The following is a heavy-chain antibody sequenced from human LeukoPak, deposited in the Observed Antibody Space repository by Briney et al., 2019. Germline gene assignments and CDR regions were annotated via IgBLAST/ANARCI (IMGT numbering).Heavy chain of an antibody. CDR2: INHSGST. D-gene: IGHD3-22*01. Sequence: SETLSLTCAVYGGSFSGYYWSWIRQPPGKGLEWIGEINHSGSTNYNPSLKSRVTISVDTSKNQFSLKLSSVTAADTAVYYCARNYYDSNGYRYFDYWGQGTLVTVSS. J-gene: IGHJ4*02. V-gene: IGHV4-34*01. CDR1: GGSFSGYY. CDR3: ARNYYDSNGYRYFDY.